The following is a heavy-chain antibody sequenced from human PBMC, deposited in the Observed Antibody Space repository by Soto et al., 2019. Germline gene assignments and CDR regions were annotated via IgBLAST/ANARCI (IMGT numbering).Heavy chain of an antibody. Sequence: EVQLLESGGGLVQPGGSLRLSCAASGFTFSSYAMSWVRQAPGKGLEWVSAISGSGGSTYYADSVKGRFTISRDNSKNTLYLQMNSLRAEDTAVYYCAKDSGDVVVPAATFDPWGQGTLVTVSS. CDR3: AKDSGDVVVPAATFDP. J-gene: IGHJ5*02. CDR1: GFTFSSYA. D-gene: IGHD2-2*01. CDR2: ISGSGGST. V-gene: IGHV3-23*01.